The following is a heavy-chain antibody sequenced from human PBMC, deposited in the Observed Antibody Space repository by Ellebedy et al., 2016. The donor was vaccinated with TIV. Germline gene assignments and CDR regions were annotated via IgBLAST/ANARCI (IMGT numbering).Heavy chain of an antibody. CDR3: ARGACMLLSCRSGYGMDV. CDR1: GFTFDDHA. D-gene: IGHD2-8*01. V-gene: IGHV3-21*01. Sequence: LSLTCAASGFTFDDHAMHWVRQAPGKGLEWVSSISSSSSYIYYADSVKGRFTISRGNAKNSLYLQMNSLRAEDTAVYYCARGACMLLSCRSGYGMDVWGQGTTVTVSS. CDR2: ISSSSSYI. J-gene: IGHJ6*02.